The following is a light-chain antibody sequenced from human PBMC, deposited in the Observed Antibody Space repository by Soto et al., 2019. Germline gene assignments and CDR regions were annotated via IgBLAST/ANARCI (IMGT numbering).Light chain of an antibody. Sequence: EIVLTQSPGTFSLSAGEGATLSSSPSQTVSTTYFAWYQQRPGQAPRVLIYDTSNRATGIPVRFSGSGSGTDFTLTISSLEPEDFAVYYCQQRSNWPITFGQGTRLENK. J-gene: IGKJ5*01. CDR3: QQRSNWPIT. CDR1: QTVSTTY. V-gene: IGKV3-11*01. CDR2: DTS.